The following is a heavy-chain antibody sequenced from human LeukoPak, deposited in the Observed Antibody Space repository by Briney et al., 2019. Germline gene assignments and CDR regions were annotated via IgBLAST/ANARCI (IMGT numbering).Heavy chain of an antibody. D-gene: IGHD2-2*01. J-gene: IGHJ4*02. CDR2: IRYDGSIE. Sequence: GGSLRLSCAASGFTFKDYGIHWVRQAPGKGLEWVAFIRYDGSIEYYVDSVKGRFTISRDNSKNTLYLQMNSLRAEDTAVYYCAKEGSNSFDHWGQGTLVTVSS. V-gene: IGHV3-30*02. CDR3: AKEGSNSFDH. CDR1: GFTFKDYG.